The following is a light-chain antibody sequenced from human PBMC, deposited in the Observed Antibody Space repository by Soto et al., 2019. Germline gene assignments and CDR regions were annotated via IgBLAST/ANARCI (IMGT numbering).Light chain of an antibody. V-gene: IGKV2-30*01. CDR1: QSLVYRDGVTY. CDR2: KVS. J-gene: IGKJ2*01. CDR3: MQGTHWPYT. Sequence: DVVMTQSPLSLPVTIGQPASISCRSSQSLVYRDGVTYLNWFHQRPGQSPRRLFYKVSDRDSGVPDRFSGSGSGTDFTLKISRVEAEDVGIYYCMQGTHWPYTFGQGTNLEIK.